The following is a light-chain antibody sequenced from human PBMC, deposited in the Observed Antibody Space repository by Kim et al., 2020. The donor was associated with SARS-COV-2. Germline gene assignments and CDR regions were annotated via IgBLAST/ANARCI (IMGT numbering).Light chain of an antibody. Sequence: TSVRYRLTLTCRARQSISSYLIWYQHKPGKAPNLLIYAASSLQSGVPSRFSGSGSGTDFTLTISSLQPEDCATYYGQQSYKIPYTFGQGTKLEF. CDR3: QQSYKIPYT. J-gene: IGKJ2*01. CDR2: AAS. CDR1: QSISSY. V-gene: IGKV1-39*01.